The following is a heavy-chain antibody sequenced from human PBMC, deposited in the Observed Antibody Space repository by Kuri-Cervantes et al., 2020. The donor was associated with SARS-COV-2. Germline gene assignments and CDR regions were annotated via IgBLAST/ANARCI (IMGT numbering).Heavy chain of an antibody. V-gene: IGHV4-34*01. Sequence: GSLRLSCAFYGESFSGYYWNWIRQSPGKGLEWIGEVNRRGSTNYNPSLKSRVTISVDTSSKQFSLHLGSVTAADTAVYYCARPSKLWLREGAFDIWGQGTMVTVSS. CDR2: VNRRGST. D-gene: IGHD5-18*01. CDR1: GESFSGYY. CDR3: ARPSKLWLREGAFDI. J-gene: IGHJ3*02.